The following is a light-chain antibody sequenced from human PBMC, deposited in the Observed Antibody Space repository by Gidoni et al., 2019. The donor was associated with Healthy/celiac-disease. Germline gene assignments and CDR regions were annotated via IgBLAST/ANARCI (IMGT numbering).Light chain of an antibody. CDR2: GSS. CDR1: QSVSSN. J-gene: IGKJ1*01. Sequence: EIVMTQSPATLPVYPGERATLSCRASQSVSSNLAWYQQKPGQAPRLLIYGSSTRATGIPARFSGSGSGTEFTLTISSLQSEDFSVYYCQQYNTWPPGTFGQGTKVEIK. V-gene: IGKV3-15*01. CDR3: QQYNTWPPGT.